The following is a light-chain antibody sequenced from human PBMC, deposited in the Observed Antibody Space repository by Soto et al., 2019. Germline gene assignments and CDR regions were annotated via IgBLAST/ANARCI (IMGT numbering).Light chain of an antibody. Sequence: IVLTQSRATLCLSPGERAALSCRASQSVRSYLAWYQQKPGQAPRLLIYDASNRATGIPARFSGSGSGTDFTLTISSLEPEDFAVYYCQQSSNWPLTFGPGTKVDIK. V-gene: IGKV3-11*01. J-gene: IGKJ3*01. CDR3: QQSSNWPLT. CDR1: QSVRSY. CDR2: DAS.